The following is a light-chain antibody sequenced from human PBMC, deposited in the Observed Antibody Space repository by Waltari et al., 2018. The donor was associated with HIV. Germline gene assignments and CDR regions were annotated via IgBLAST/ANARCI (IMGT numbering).Light chain of an antibody. Sequence: QSVVTQPPSASGTPGQRVTIPCSGSDSIIGSNYVYWYQDLPGTAPKLLIYKNNQRSSGVPDRFSGSKSDTSASLAISGLRSEDEADYYCASWDDNLNSWVFGGGTKLTVL. CDR1: DSIIGSNY. CDR2: KNN. J-gene: IGLJ3*02. V-gene: IGLV1-47*01. CDR3: ASWDDNLNSWV.